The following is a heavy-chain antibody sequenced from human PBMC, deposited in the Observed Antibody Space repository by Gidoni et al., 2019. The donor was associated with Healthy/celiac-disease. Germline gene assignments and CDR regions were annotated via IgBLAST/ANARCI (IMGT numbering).Heavy chain of an antibody. J-gene: IGHJ4*02. Sequence: EVQLVESGGGLVKPGGSLRLSCAASGFTFSSYSMNWVRQAPGKGLEWVSSISSSSSYIYNADSVKGRFTISRDNAKNSLYLQMNSLRAEDTAVYYCARDSPSVMVATMFDYWGQGTLVTVSS. V-gene: IGHV3-21*01. CDR3: ARDSPSVMVATMFDY. D-gene: IGHD5-12*01. CDR2: ISSSSSYI. CDR1: GFTFSSYS.